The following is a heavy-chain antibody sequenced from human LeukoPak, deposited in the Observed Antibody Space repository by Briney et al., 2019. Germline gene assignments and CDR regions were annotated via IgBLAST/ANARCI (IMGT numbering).Heavy chain of an antibody. J-gene: IGHJ4*02. CDR3: ARDGVSMDYYDSSGPYYFDY. V-gene: IGHV1-69*13. CDR2: IIPIFGTA. D-gene: IGHD3-22*01. Sequence: SVKVSCKASGGTFSSYAISWVRQAPGQGLEWMGGIIPIFGTANYAQKFQGRVTITADESTSTAYMELSSLRSEDTAVYYCARDGVSMDYYDSSGPYYFDYWGQGTLVTVSS. CDR1: GGTFSSYA.